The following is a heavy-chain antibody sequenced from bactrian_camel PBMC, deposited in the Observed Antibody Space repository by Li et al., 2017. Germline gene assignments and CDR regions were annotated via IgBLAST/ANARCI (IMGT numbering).Heavy chain of an antibody. D-gene: IGHD1*01. V-gene: IGHV3S54*01. J-gene: IGHJ4*01. CDR2: IYTSGDRT. CDR1: GSMYVINC. Sequence: HVQLVESGGGSVQARGSLRLSCAASGSMYVINCLGRFRQRPGKEREWVAAIYTSGDRTYYADSVKGRFTISLDKAKNTVYLQMNRLKPEDTAMYYCAAPITWGAAVEICSFAASEYNYWGQGTQVTVS. CDR3: AAPITWGAAVEICSFAASEYNY.